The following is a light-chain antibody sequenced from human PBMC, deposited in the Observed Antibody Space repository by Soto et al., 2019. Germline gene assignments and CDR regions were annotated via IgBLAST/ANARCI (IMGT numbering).Light chain of an antibody. CDR1: QGISNY. Sequence: DIEMTQSPSSLSASVGDRVTITCRASQGISNYIAWYQQNPGKAPKLLIYAASTLQSGVPSRFSGSGSGTHFTLTINGLQSEDVSTYYCQNYSRVRLFGPGTKVDIK. CDR2: AAS. V-gene: IGKV1-27*01. CDR3: QNYSRVRL. J-gene: IGKJ3*01.